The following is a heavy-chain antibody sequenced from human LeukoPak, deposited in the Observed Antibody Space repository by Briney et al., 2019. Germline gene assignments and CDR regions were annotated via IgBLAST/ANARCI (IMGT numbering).Heavy chain of an antibody. J-gene: IGHJ6*02. CDR3: ARDAVLTWSGYYTPYYYYGMDV. Sequence: GGSLRLSCAASGFIFSSYSTNWVRQTPGQGLEWVSYISSSSRTIYYADSVKGRFTISRDNGQNSLYLQMNSLRADDTAVYYCARDAVLTWSGYYTPYYYYGMDVWGQGTTVTVSS. CDR1: GFIFSSYS. V-gene: IGHV3-48*01. CDR2: ISSSSRTI. D-gene: IGHD3-3*01.